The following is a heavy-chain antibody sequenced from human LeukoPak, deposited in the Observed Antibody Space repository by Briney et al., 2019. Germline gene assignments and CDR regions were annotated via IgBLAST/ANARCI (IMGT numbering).Heavy chain of an antibody. J-gene: IGHJ4*02. Sequence: GGSLRLSCATSGLTFRTYWMSWVRQAPGKGLEWVANINKDGSDKNYVDPVKGRLTISRDNAKNSLFLQMNSLRVEDTAVYYCARGGGSPDSWGQGTLVTVSS. D-gene: IGHD2-15*01. CDR1: GLTFRTYW. CDR2: INKDGSDK. CDR3: ARGGGSPDS. V-gene: IGHV3-7*01.